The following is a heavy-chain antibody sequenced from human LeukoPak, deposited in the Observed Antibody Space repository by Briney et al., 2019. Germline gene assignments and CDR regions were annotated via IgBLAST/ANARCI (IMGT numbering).Heavy chain of an antibody. D-gene: IGHD6-19*01. V-gene: IGHV1-2*02. Sequence: ASVKVSCKASGYTFTGYYMHWVRQAPGQGLEWMGWINPNSGGTNYAQKFQGRVTMTRDTSISTAYMELSRLRSDDTAVYYCARASSGWQPYYYYMDVWGKGTTVTISS. J-gene: IGHJ6*03. CDR3: ARASSGWQPYYYYMDV. CDR2: INPNSGGT. CDR1: GYTFTGYY.